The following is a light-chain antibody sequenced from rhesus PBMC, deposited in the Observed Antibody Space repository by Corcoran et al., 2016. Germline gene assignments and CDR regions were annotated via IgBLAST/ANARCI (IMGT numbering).Light chain of an antibody. J-gene: IGKJ4*01. CDR2: AAS. CDR3: IQYYAIPLT. CDR1: QGIKKE. Sequence: DIQMTQSPSSLSASVGDRVTVTCRVSQGIKKELSWYQQKPGKATTLLIYAASSLQTGVSSRFRGSGSGTDFTLTFSSLQPEDFASYYCIQYYAIPLTFGGGTKVDIK. V-gene: IGKV1-94*01.